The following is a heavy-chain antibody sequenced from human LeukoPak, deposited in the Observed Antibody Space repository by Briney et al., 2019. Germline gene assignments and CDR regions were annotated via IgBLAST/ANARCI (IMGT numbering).Heavy chain of an antibody. CDR1: GGSFSGYY. J-gene: IGHJ4*02. V-gene: IGHV4-34*01. Sequence: KPSETLSLTCAVYGGSFSGYYWSWIRQPPGKGLEWMGEINHSGSTNYNPSLKSRVTISVDTSKNQFSLKLSSVTAADTAVYYCAYFIVAKIHGALFDYWGQGTLVTVSS. D-gene: IGHD5-12*01. CDR3: AYFIVAKIHGALFDY. CDR2: INHSGST.